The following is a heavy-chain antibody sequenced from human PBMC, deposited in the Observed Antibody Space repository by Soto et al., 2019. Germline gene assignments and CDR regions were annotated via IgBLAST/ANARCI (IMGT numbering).Heavy chain of an antibody. Sequence: QVQLLQSGAEVKKPGASVKVSCKASGYTFTNYGITWVRQAPGQGLEWMGWISAYNGDTHYTQRLQGRVTRTTDTSTSTAYMELRGLRSDDTAVYYCASVRQLVGYFYYYMDVWGKGTPVTVSS. J-gene: IGHJ6*03. V-gene: IGHV1-18*01. D-gene: IGHD6-6*01. CDR2: ISAYNGDT. CDR1: GYTFTNYG. CDR3: ASVRQLVGYFYYYMDV.